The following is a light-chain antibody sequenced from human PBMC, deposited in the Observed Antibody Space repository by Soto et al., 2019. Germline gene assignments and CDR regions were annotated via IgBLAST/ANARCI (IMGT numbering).Light chain of an antibody. CDR3: HQYGSSRLT. CDR1: QSVSSSV. Sequence: EIVLTQSPGTLSLSPGERATLSCRASQSVSSSVLAWYQQKPGQAPRLLIYGASSRATGIPDRFSGSGSGTDFTLTISRLEPEDFAVYYCHQYGSSRLTFGGGTKVEIK. J-gene: IGKJ4*01. CDR2: GAS. V-gene: IGKV3-20*01.